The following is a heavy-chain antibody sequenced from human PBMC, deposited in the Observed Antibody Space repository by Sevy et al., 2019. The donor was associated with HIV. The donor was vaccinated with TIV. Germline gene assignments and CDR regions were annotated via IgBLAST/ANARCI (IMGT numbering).Heavy chain of an antibody. CDR3: ARGIHYCGGDCYPDY. D-gene: IGHD2-21*02. Sequence: GGSLRLSCAASGFTFSSYAMHWVRQAPGKGLEWVAVISYDGSNKYYADSVKGRFTISRDNSKNTLYLQMNSLRAEDTAGYYCARGIHYCGGDCYPDYWGQGTLVTVSS. CDR1: GFTFSSYA. CDR2: ISYDGSNK. J-gene: IGHJ4*02. V-gene: IGHV3-30-3*01.